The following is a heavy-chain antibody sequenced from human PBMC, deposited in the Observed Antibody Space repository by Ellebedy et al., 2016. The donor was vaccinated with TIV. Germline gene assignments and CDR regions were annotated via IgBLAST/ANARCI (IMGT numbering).Heavy chain of an antibody. Sequence: GESLKISCAASGFTFSSYGMHWVRQAPGKGLEWVAVIWYDGSNKYYADSVKGRFTISRDNSKNTLYLQMNSLRAEDTAVYYCARGMYYYDSSGFSRSAEYFQHWGQGTLVTVSS. CDR3: ARGMYYYDSSGFSRSAEYFQH. J-gene: IGHJ1*01. V-gene: IGHV3-33*08. CDR1: GFTFSSYG. CDR2: IWYDGSNK. D-gene: IGHD3-22*01.